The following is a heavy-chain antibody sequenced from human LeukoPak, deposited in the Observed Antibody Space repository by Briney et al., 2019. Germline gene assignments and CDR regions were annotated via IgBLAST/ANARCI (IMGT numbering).Heavy chain of an antibody. CDR3: TRHVSRTAAATY. D-gene: IGHD6-13*01. Sequence: GESLKISCQGSGYSFTSYWIGWVRQMPGKGLEWMGIIYPSDSDIRYSPSFQGQVTILVDKSINTAYLQWSSLKASDTATYYCTRHVSRTAAATYWGQGTLVTVSS. J-gene: IGHJ4*02. CDR2: IYPSDSDI. CDR1: GYSFTSYW. V-gene: IGHV5-51*01.